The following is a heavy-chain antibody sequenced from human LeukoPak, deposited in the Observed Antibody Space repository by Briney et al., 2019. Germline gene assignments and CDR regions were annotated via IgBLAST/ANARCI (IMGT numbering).Heavy chain of an antibody. CDR1: VHTFTGYY. CDR2: INPNSGDT. J-gene: IGHJ4*02. V-gene: IGHV1-2*02. D-gene: IGHD1-26*01. Sequence: GASVKVSCKTSVHTFTGYYMHWVRQAPGQGREWMGWINPNSGDTDYAQKFQGRVTMTRDTSVGTGYMELTSLRSDDTAVYYCASVRMGATPFDYWGQGTLVTVSS. CDR3: ASVRMGATPFDY.